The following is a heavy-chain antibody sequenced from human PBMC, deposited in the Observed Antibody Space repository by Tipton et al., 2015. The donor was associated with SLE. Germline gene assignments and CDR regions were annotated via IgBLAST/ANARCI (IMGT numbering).Heavy chain of an antibody. CDR2: INYSGTT. Sequence: TLSLTCNVSGDSISNNNYFWGWIRQPPGKGLELIGNINYSGTTYYNPPLKTRVTTSVDTSNIQFSLKLSSVTAADTAVYYCARDPRGGDAFDIWGQGTMVTVSS. J-gene: IGHJ3*02. D-gene: IGHD3-10*01. V-gene: IGHV4-39*02. CDR1: GDSISNNNYF. CDR3: ARDPRGGDAFDI.